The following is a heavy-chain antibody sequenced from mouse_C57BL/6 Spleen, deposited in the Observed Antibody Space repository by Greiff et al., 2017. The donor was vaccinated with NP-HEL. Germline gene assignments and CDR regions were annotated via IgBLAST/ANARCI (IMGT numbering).Heavy chain of an antibody. D-gene: IGHD2-10*02. CDR2: IDPSDSYT. CDR3: ARSKGYGNPAWFAY. J-gene: IGHJ3*01. V-gene: IGHV1-69*01. CDR1: GYTFTSYW. Sequence: QVQLQPGAELVMPGASVKLSCKASGYTFTSYWMHWVKQRPGQGLEWIGEIDPSDSYTNYNQKFKGKSTLTVDKSSSTAYMQLSSLTSEDSAVYYCARSKGYGNPAWFAYWGQGTLVTVSA.